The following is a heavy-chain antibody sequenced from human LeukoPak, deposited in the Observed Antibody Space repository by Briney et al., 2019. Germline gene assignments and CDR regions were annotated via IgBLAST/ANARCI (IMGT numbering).Heavy chain of an antibody. Sequence: GGSLRLSCAASGFSFSRYGMSWVRQAPGKGLEWVSGISGSGGHTYYADSVKGRFTISRDNAKNSLYLQMNSLRAEDTAVYYCARGTTALMDVWGKGTTVTVSS. J-gene: IGHJ6*03. CDR3: ARGTTALMDV. D-gene: IGHD2-21*02. CDR2: ISGSGGHT. CDR1: GFSFSRYG. V-gene: IGHV3-23*01.